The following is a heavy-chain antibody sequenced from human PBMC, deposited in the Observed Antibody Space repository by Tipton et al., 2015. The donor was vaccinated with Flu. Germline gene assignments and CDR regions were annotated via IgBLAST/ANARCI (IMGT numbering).Heavy chain of an antibody. CDR1: GGSFSGYY. Sequence: AGLVKPSETLSLTCGVYGGSFSGYYWSWIRQPPGKGLEWIGEINHSGNINYNPSLKSRVTISRDTSKSQFSLKLTSVTAADTAVYYCATKFASWGVWEPRDYWGQGTLVTVSS. J-gene: IGHJ4*02. CDR2: INHSGNI. D-gene: IGHD3-16*01. CDR3: ATKFASWGVWEPRDY. V-gene: IGHV4-34*01.